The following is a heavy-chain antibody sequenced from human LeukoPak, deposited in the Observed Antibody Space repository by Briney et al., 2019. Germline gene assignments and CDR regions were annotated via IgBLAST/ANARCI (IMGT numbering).Heavy chain of an antibody. CDR3: ARVFCGGGTCYSYFDN. Sequence: GGSLRLSCVASGFTFSNYYMRWVRQAPGKGLEWVASIKPDGSERLYVDSVKGRFTTSRDNAENSLFLQMSSLRAEDTAVYYCARVFCGGGTCYSYFDNWGQGTLVTVSS. CDR2: IKPDGSER. V-gene: IGHV3-7*01. J-gene: IGHJ4*02. CDR1: GFTFSNYY. D-gene: IGHD2-15*01.